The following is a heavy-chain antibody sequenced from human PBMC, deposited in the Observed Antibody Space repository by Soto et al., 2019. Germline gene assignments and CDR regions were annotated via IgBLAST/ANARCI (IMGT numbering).Heavy chain of an antibody. Sequence: GGSLRLPCAASGFTFSSYAMSWARQAPGKGLEWVSTISGSGDSTYYADSVRGRFTISRDNSKNTLYLQMNSLRAEDTAVYYCAKGTLGYCSSGSCRIDYWGQGT. V-gene: IGHV3-23*01. D-gene: IGHD2-15*01. CDR2: ISGSGDST. J-gene: IGHJ4*02. CDR3: AKGTLGYCSSGSCRIDY. CDR1: GFTFSSYA.